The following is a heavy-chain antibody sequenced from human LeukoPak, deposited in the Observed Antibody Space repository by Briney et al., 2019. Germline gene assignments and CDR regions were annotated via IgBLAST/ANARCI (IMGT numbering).Heavy chain of an antibody. CDR3: ARGWLFDY. J-gene: IGHJ4*02. CDR2: IYAVVGT. CDR1: GFTVSSNF. D-gene: IGHD5-24*01. V-gene: IGHV3-53*01. Sequence: GGSLRLSCAASGFTVSSNFMSWVRQAPGKGLEWVSIIYAVVGTYYADSAKGRFTITRDDSKNTLYLQMNSLRAEDTAVYYCARGWLFDYWGQGTLVTVSS.